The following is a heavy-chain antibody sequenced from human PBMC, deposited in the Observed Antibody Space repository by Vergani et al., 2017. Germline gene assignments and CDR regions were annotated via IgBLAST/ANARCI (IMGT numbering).Heavy chain of an antibody. Sequence: EVQLVESGGGLVKPGGSLRLSCAASGFAFSSYSMNWVRQAPGKGLEWVSSISSSSSYIYYADSAKGRFTISRDNAKNSLYLQMNSLRAEDTAVYYCARGSGYYYDSSGYYLYYFDYWGQGTLVTVSS. J-gene: IGHJ4*02. CDR1: GFAFSSYS. D-gene: IGHD3-22*01. CDR2: ISSSSSYI. CDR3: ARGSGYYYDSSGYYLYYFDY. V-gene: IGHV3-21*01.